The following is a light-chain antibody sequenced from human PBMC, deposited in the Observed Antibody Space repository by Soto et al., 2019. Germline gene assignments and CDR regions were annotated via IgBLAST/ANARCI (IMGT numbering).Light chain of an antibody. Sequence: EIVMTQSPATLSVSPGERATLSCRASQSISNHLAWYQQRPGQAPRLLIYDASIRATGIPVRFSGSGSGTQFTLTISSLQSEDFALYYCQQYNNWPPPWTLGQGTKVDIK. CDR1: QSISNH. CDR2: DAS. V-gene: IGKV3-15*01. J-gene: IGKJ1*01. CDR3: QQYNNWPPPWT.